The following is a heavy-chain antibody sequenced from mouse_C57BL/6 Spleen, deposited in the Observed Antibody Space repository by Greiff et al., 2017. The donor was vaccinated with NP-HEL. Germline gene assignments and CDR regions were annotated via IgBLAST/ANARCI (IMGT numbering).Heavy chain of an antibody. CDR3: TTSYDGYYGY. D-gene: IGHD2-3*01. V-gene: IGHV14-4*01. CDR1: GFNIKDDY. J-gene: IGHJ2*01. Sequence: EVQLQQSGAELVRPGASVKLSCTASGFNIKDDYMHWVKQRPEQGLERIGWIDPENGDTEYATKFQGKATITADTSSNTAYLQLSTLTSEDPSVYYCTTSYDGYYGYWGQGTTLTVSS. CDR2: IDPENGDT.